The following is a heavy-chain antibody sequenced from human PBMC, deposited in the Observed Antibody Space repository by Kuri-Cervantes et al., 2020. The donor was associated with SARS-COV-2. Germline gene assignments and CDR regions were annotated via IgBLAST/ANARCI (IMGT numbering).Heavy chain of an antibody. V-gene: IGHV1-46*01. D-gene: IGHD6-25*01. CDR1: GGTFSSYA. Sequence: ASVKVSCKASGGTFSSYAISWVRQAPGQGLEWMGWINPSGGSTSYAQKFQGRVTMTRDTSTSTVYMELSSLRSEDTAVYYCAKDRSPPWAADYYMDVWGKGTTVTVSS. CDR2: INPSGGST. J-gene: IGHJ6*03. CDR3: AKDRSPPWAADYYMDV.